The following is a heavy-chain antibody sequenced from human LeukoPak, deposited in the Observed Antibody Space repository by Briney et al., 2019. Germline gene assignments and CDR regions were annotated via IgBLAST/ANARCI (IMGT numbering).Heavy chain of an antibody. CDR2: IYYSGST. CDR3: ARSPSFGSGSYCFDY. Sequence: PSETLSLTCTVSGGSISSYYWSWIRQPPGKGLEWLGYIYYSGSTNYNPSLKSRVTISVDTSKNQFSLKLSSVTAADTAVYYCARSPSFGSGSYCFDYWGQGTLVTVSS. CDR1: GGSISSYY. V-gene: IGHV4-59*08. J-gene: IGHJ4*02. D-gene: IGHD3-10*01.